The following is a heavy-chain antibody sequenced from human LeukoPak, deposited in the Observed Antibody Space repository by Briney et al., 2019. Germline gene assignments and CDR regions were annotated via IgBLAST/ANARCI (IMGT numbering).Heavy chain of an antibody. D-gene: IGHD3-10*01. CDR3: ARVRGYGSGSRPLNY. J-gene: IGHJ4*02. V-gene: IGHV1-8*01. CDR1: GYTFTSYD. CDR2: VNPNSGHT. Sequence: GASVKVSCKASGYTFTSYDINWVRQATGQGLEWMGWVNPNSGHTGFAQKLQGRVTMTTDTSTSTAYMELRSLRSDDTAVYYCARVRGYGSGSRPLNYWGQGTLVTVSS.